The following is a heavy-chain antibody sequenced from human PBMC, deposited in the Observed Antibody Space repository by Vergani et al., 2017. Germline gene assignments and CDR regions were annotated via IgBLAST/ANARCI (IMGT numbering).Heavy chain of an antibody. D-gene: IGHD3-10*01. Sequence: QVQLQQWGAGLLKPSETLSLTCAVYGGSFSGYYWSWIRQPPGKGLEWIGEINHSGSTNYNPSLKSRVTISVDTSKNQLSLKLSSGTAADAAVYYCAREKVIGLRRWFDPWGQGTLVTVSS. CDR1: GGSFSGYY. J-gene: IGHJ5*02. CDR3: AREKVIGLRRWFDP. CDR2: INHSGST. V-gene: IGHV4-34*01.